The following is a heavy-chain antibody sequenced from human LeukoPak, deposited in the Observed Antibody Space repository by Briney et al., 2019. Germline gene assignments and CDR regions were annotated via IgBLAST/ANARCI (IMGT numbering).Heavy chain of an antibody. D-gene: IGHD3-22*01. CDR2: ISWNSVNI. V-gene: IGHV3-9*03. J-gene: IGHJ4*02. CDR3: AKGTMIVVAVGDYFDY. Sequence: QPGRSLRLSCAASGFTLDDYAMHWVRQAPGKGLEWVSGISWNSVNIGYADSVKGRFTISRDNAKNSLYLQMNGLRAEDMALYYCAKGTMIVVAVGDYFDYWGQGTLVTVSS. CDR1: GFTLDDYA.